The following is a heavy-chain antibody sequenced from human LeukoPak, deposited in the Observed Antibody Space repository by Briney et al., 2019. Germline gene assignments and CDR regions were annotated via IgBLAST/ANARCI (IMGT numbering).Heavy chain of an antibody. CDR2: ISGGGDST. CDR3: AKDRGSSSPMRYYFDY. J-gene: IGHJ4*02. Sequence: GGSLRLSCAASGFTFSSYAMSWVRQAPGKGLEWVSAISGGGDSTYYADSVKGRFTISRDNSKNTLYLQMNSLTAEDAAIYYCAKDRGSSSPMRYYFDYWGQGTLVTVSS. V-gene: IGHV3-23*01. CDR1: GFTFSSYA. D-gene: IGHD6-19*01.